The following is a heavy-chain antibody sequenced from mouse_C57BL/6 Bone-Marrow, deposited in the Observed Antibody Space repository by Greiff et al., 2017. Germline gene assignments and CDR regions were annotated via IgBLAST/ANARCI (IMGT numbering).Heavy chain of an antibody. CDR1: GFTFSNYW. Sequence: DVQLVESGGGLVQPGGSMKLSCVASGFTFSNYWMNWVRQSPAKGLEWVAQISLKSDNSATHYALSVKGRLTISRDDSKSIVYLQINNLRAEDTGIYYGTGRITTVVANYFDYWGQGTTLTVSA. V-gene: IGHV6-3*01. D-gene: IGHD1-1*01. CDR2: ISLKSDNSAT. CDR3: TGRITTVVANYFDY. J-gene: IGHJ2*01.